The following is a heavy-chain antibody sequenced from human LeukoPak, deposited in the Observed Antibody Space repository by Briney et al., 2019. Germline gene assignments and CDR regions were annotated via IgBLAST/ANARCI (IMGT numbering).Heavy chain of an antibody. CDR3: ATDGADFDA. J-gene: IGHJ5*01. V-gene: IGHV3-11*01. CDR2: INIGGTNT. Sequence: GGSLRLSCAASGFTLNDYYMSWIRQAPGKGLEWLSYINIGGTNTQYADSVKGRFTISRDNAKKSLYLAMNNLRAEDTAEYRFATDGADFDAWGHGVPVS. CDR1: GFTLNDYY.